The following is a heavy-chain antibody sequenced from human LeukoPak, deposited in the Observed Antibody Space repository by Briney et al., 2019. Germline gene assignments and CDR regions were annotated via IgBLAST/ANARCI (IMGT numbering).Heavy chain of an antibody. CDR2: IYYSGST. Sequence: SETLSLTCTVSCGSISSYYWSWIRQPPGKGLEWIGYIYYSGSTNYNPSLKSRVTISVDTSKNQFSLKLSSVTAADTAVYYCASSMITFGGVIVYFDYWGQGTLVTVSS. J-gene: IGHJ4*02. CDR3: ASSMITFGGVIVYFDY. D-gene: IGHD3-16*02. V-gene: IGHV4-59*08. CDR1: CGSISSYY.